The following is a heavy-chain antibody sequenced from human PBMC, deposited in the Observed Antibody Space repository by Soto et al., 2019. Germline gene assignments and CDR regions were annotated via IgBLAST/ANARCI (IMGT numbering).Heavy chain of an antibody. D-gene: IGHD6-19*01. CDR2: ISGSGGST. CDR3: AKAGRQWPTYAAFDI. Sequence: GGSLRLSCAASGFTFSSYAMSWVRQAPGKGLEWVSAISGSGGSTYYADSVKGRFTISRDNSKNTLYLQMNRLRAEDTAVYYCAKAGRQWPTYAAFDIWGQGTMVTVSS. CDR1: GFTFSSYA. V-gene: IGHV3-23*01. J-gene: IGHJ3*02.